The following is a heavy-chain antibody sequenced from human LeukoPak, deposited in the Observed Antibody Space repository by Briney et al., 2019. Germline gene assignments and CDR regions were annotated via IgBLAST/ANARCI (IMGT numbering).Heavy chain of an antibody. CDR3: AKATAPHLGYAFDI. D-gene: IGHD7-27*01. Sequence: GGSLRLSCAASGFTFTNYAINWVRQAPAKGLEWVSAISGRGANTYYADSVKGRFTISRDNSKNTLYLQMSTLRAEDTAVYYCAKATAPHLGYAFDIWGQGTMVIVFS. J-gene: IGHJ3*02. CDR1: GFTFTNYA. V-gene: IGHV3-23*01. CDR2: ISGRGANT.